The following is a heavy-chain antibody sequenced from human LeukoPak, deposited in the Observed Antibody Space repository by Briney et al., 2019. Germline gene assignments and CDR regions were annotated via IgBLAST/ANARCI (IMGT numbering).Heavy chain of an antibody. CDR3: ASGVVVTAIPRKNGGYYYMDV. Sequence: SSVKVSCKASGGTFSSYAISWVRQAPGQGLEWMGGIIPILGTANYAQKFQGKVTITTDESTSTAYMELSSLRSEDTAVYYCASGVVVTAIPRKNGGYYYMDVWGKGTTVTVSS. CDR1: GGTFSSYA. D-gene: IGHD2-21*02. V-gene: IGHV1-69*05. CDR2: IIPILGTA. J-gene: IGHJ6*03.